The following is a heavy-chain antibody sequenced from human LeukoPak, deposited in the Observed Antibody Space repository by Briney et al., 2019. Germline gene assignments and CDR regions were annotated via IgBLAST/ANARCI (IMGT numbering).Heavy chain of an antibody. V-gene: IGHV3-30*18. D-gene: IGHD2-15*01. Sequence: GRSLRLSCAASGFTFSSYGMHWVRQAPGKGLEWVAAISYDGSNKYYADSGKGRFTISRDNAKNTLYLQMNSLRAEDTAVYYCAKDGGGYCSGGSCYPGRLDYWGQGTLVTVSS. CDR2: ISYDGSNK. J-gene: IGHJ4*02. CDR3: AKDGGGYCSGGSCYPGRLDY. CDR1: GFTFSSYG.